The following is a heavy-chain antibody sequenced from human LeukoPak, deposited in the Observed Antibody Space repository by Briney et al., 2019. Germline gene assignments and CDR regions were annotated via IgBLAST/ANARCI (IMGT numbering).Heavy chain of an antibody. D-gene: IGHD2-15*01. CDR3: ARAWCSGGSCYFDY. V-gene: IGHV4-59*01. Sequence: GYIYYSGSTNYNPSLKSRVTISVDTSRNQFSLKLSSVTAADTAVYYCARAWCSGGSCYFDYWGQGTLVTVSS. CDR2: IYYSGST. J-gene: IGHJ4*02.